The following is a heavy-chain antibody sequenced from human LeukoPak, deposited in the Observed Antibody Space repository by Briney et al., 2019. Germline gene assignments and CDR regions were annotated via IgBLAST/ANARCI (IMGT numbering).Heavy chain of an antibody. Sequence: PGGSLRLSCAASGFTFSSYAMHWVRQAPGKGLEWVAVISYDGSNKYYADSVKGRFTISRDNSKNTLYLQMNSLRAEDTAVYYCASDRYDFWSGSYYYYYGMDVWGQGTTVTVSS. CDR3: ASDRYDFWSGSYYYYYGMDV. V-gene: IGHV3-30*04. D-gene: IGHD3-3*01. CDR1: GFTFSSYA. CDR2: ISYDGSNK. J-gene: IGHJ6*02.